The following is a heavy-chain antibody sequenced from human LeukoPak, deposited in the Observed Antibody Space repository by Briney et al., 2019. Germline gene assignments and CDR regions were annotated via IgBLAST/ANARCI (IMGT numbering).Heavy chain of an antibody. CDR2: MNPNSGNT. CDR1: GYTFTSYD. Sequence: GASVKVSCKASGYTFTSYDINWVRQATGQGLEWMGWMNPNSGNTGYAQKFQGRVTMTRNTSISTAYMELSSLRSEDTAVYYCARAPYYDYVWGRYRPDYWGQGTLVTVSS. V-gene: IGHV1-8*01. D-gene: IGHD3-16*02. J-gene: IGHJ4*02. CDR3: ARAPYYDYVWGRYRPDY.